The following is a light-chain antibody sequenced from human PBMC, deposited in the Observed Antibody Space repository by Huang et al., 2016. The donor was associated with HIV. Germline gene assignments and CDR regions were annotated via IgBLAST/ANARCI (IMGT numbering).Light chain of an antibody. V-gene: IGKV1-39*01. CDR3: QQTYTTPWT. CDR1: QSISSY. CDR2: ATS. J-gene: IGKJ1*01. Sequence: DIQMTQSPSSLSASVGGRITVACRASQSISSYLNWYQQRPGSAPKLLIYATSSLQSGVPSRFSGRGTGTTFIFTISDLQPEDFATYYCQQTYTTPWTFGQGTKVEVK.